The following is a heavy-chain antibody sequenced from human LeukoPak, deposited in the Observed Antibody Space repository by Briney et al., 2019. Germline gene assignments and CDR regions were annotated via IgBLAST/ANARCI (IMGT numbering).Heavy chain of an antibody. D-gene: IGHD3-22*01. CDR3: ARAVSYYYDSSGYYSRKYYFDY. CDR2: INHSGST. Sequence: SETLSLTCAVYGGSFSGYYWSWIRQPSGKGLEWIGEINHSGSTNYNPSLKSRVTISVDTSKNQFSLKLSTVTAADTAVYYCARAVSYYYDSSGYYSRKYYFDYWGQGTLVTVSS. CDR1: GGSFSGYY. J-gene: IGHJ4*02. V-gene: IGHV4-34*01.